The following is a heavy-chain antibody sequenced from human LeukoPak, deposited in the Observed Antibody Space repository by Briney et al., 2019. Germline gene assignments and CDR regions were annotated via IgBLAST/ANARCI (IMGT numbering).Heavy chain of an antibody. CDR2: ISAYNGNT. V-gene: IGHV1-18*04. Sequence: EASVKVSCKASGYTFTNYYIHWVRQAPGQGLEWMGWISAYNGNTNYAQKLQGRVTMTTDTSTSTAYMELRSLRSDDTAVYYCARDLVLDYYDSSGYDGYFDYWGQGTLVTVSS. J-gene: IGHJ4*02. CDR3: ARDLVLDYYDSSGYDGYFDY. CDR1: GYTFTNYY. D-gene: IGHD3-22*01.